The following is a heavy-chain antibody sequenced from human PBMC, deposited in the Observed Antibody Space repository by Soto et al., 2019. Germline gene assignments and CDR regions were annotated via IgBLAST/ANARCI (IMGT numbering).Heavy chain of an antibody. CDR2: ISAYNGNT. D-gene: IGHD3-16*02. V-gene: IGHV1-18*01. Sequence: ASVKVSCKASGYTFTSYGISWVRQAPGQGLEWMGWISAYNGNTNYAQKLQGRVTMTTDTSTSTAYMELRSLRSDDTAVYYCARDRASYYDYIWGSYRYWPQTTADYWGQGTLVTVSS. CDR3: ARDRASYYDYIWGSYRYWPQTTADY. J-gene: IGHJ4*02. CDR1: GYTFTSYG.